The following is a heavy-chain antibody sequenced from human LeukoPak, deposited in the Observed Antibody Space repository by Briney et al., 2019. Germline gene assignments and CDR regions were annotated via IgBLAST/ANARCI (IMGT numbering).Heavy chain of an antibody. CDR1: GFTFSSYG. Sequence: GGTLRLSCAASGFTFSSYGMSWVRQAPGKGLEWVSAISGSGGSTYYADSVKGRFTISRDNSKNTLYLQMNSLRAEDTAVYYCARAAGDSPYYYYYYYMDVWGKGTTVTVSS. CDR2: ISGSGGST. V-gene: IGHV3-23*01. J-gene: IGHJ6*03. D-gene: IGHD2-21*02. CDR3: ARAAGDSPYYYYYYYMDV.